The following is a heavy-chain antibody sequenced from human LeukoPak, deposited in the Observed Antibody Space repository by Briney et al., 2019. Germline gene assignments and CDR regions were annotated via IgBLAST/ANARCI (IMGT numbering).Heavy chain of an antibody. J-gene: IGHJ6*03. V-gene: IGHV4-59*01. CDR3: ARLYGYSYGSYYYYMDV. Sequence: SETLSLTCTVSGGSISSYYWSWIRQPPGKGLEWIGYIYYSGSTNYNPSLKSRVTISVDTSKNQFSLKLSSVTAADTAVYYCARLYGYSYGSYYYYMDVWGKGTTVTVSS. CDR2: IYYSGST. D-gene: IGHD5-18*01. CDR1: GGSISSYY.